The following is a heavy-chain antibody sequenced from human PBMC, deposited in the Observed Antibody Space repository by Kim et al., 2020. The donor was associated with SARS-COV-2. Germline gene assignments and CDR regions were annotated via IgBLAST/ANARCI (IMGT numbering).Heavy chain of an antibody. D-gene: IGHD1-1*01. J-gene: IGHJ4*02. CDR2: TYYRSKCYN. CDR3: ARSGDWNDVYYFDY. CDR1: GDSVSSNSAA. Sequence: SQTLSLTCAISGDSVSSNSAAWNWIRQSPSRGLEWLGRTYYRSKCYNYYAVSVKSRITINPDTSKNQFSLQLNSVTPEDTAVYYCARSGDWNDVYYFDYWGQGTLVTVSS. V-gene: IGHV6-1*01.